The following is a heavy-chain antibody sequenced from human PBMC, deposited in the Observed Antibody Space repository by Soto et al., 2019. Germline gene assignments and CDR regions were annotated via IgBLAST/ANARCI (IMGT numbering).Heavy chain of an antibody. CDR1: GFTFSSYS. J-gene: IGHJ4*02. V-gene: IGHV3-21*01. CDR2: ISSSSSYI. D-gene: IGHD6-13*01. Sequence: GGSLRLSCAASGFTFSSYSMNWVRQAPGKGLEWVSSISSSSSYIYYADSVKGRFTISRDNAKNSLYLQMNSLRAEDTAVYYCALTSAAAGTHFDYWGQGTLVTVSS. CDR3: ALTSAAAGTHFDY.